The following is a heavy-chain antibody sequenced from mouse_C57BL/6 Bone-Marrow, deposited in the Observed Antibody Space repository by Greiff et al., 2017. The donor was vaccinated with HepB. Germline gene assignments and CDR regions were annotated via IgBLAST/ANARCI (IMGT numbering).Heavy chain of an antibody. CDR1: GFNIKNTY. V-gene: IGHV14-3*01. J-gene: IGHJ2*01. D-gene: IGHD1-1*01. Sequence: EVKLVESVAELVRPGASVKLSCTASGFNIKNTYMHWVKQRPEQGLEWIGRIDPANGNTKYAPKFQGKATITADTSSNTAYLQLSSLTSEDTAIYYCAGLYYYGSSPLWFDYWGQGTTLTVSS. CDR3: AGLYYYGSSPLWFDY. CDR2: IDPANGNT.